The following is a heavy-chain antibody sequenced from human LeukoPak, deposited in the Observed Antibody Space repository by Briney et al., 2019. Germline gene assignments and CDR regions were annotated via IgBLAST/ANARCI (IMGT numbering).Heavy chain of an antibody. V-gene: IGHV3-11*04. Sequence: GGSLRLSCAASGFTLSDYYMSWIRQAPGKGLEWVAYISSSGSTIYYADSVKGRFTISRDNAKNSLYLQMNSLRAEVTAVYYCARDFRRGLGSGISLLPLSDYWGQGTLVTVSS. CDR1: GFTLSDYY. CDR2: ISSSGSTI. J-gene: IGHJ4*02. CDR3: ARDFRRGLGSGISLLPLSDY. D-gene: IGHD3-10*01.